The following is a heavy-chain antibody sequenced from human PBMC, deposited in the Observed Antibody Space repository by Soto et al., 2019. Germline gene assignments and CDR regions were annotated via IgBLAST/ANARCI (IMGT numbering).Heavy chain of an antibody. V-gene: IGHV3-15*01. CDR1: GFTFSNAW. J-gene: IGHJ4*02. CDR3: TTDSAGPFDY. Sequence: GGSLRLSCAASGFTFSNAWMSWVRQAPGKGLEWVGRIKSKIDGGATDYAAPVKGRFTISRNDSKNTLSLQMNSPKTEDTAVYCCTTDSAGPFDYWGQGTLVTVSS. CDR2: IKSKIDGGAT.